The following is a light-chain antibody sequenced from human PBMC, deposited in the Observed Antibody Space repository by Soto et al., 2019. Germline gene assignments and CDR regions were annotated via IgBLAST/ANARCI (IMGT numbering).Light chain of an antibody. CDR3: QQYTNWPPEYT. V-gene: IGKV3-15*01. J-gene: IGKJ2*01. Sequence: EIVMTQSPVTLSVSPGERATLSCRASQSISSNLAWYQHKPGQAPRLLIYGASTRATGIPARFSGSGSGTEFTLTLSSLQSEEFAVSYCQQYTNWPPEYTFGQGTKLEIK. CDR1: QSISSN. CDR2: GAS.